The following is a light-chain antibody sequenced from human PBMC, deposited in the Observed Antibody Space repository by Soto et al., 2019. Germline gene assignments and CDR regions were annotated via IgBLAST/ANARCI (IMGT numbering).Light chain of an antibody. CDR3: CSYAGSSTYV. Sequence: QSALTQPASVSGSPGQSITVSCTGTSSDVGSYNLVSWYQQHPGKAPKLMIYEGTKRPPGVSNRFSGSKSGNTASLTISALQAEDEADYYCCSYAGSSTYVFGTGTKVTVL. CDR1: SSDVGSYNL. V-gene: IGLV2-23*01. CDR2: EGT. J-gene: IGLJ1*01.